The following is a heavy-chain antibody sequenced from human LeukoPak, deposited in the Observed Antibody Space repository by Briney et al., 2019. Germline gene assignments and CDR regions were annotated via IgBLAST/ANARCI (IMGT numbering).Heavy chain of an antibody. CDR2: ISSSSSYI. J-gene: IGHJ6*02. CDR3: ERVGCSGGRCPGYGMDG. D-gene: IGHD2-15*01. Sequence: PGGSRTLSCAASGFTFSSYSMNWVRQAPGKGLEWVSSISSSSSYIYYADSVKGRFTISRDNAKNSLYLQMNSLRVEDTAVYYCERVGCSGGRCPGYGMDGWGQGTTVTVSS. CDR1: GFTFSSYS. V-gene: IGHV3-21*01.